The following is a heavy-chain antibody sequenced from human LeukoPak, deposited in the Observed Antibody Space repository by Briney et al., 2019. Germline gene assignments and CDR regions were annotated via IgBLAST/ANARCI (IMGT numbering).Heavy chain of an antibody. Sequence: KTSETLSLTCTVSGGSITSSNYYWGWIRQPPGKGLEWIGSFYYSGSTNYNPSLKSRVTISVDTSKNQFSLKLSSVTAADTAVYYCVYYYGSGSVEYWGQGTLVTVPS. CDR2: FYYSGST. J-gene: IGHJ4*02. CDR1: GGSITSSNYY. V-gene: IGHV4-39*01. CDR3: VYYYGSGSVEY. D-gene: IGHD3-10*01.